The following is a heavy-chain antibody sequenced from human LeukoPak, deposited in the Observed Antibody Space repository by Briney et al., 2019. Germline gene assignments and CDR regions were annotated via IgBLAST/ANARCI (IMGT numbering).Heavy chain of an antibody. CDR1: GDSVSSNSAA. D-gene: IGHD3-9*01. J-gene: IGHJ4*02. V-gene: IGHV6-1*01. Sequence: SQTLSLTCAISGDSVSSNSAAWNWIRQSPSRGLEWLGRTYYRSKWYNDYAVSVKSRITINPDTSKNQFSLKLSSVTAADTAVYYCASKPGLTGYYTGWGQGTLVTVSS. CDR2: TYYRSKWYN. CDR3: ASKPGLTGYYTG.